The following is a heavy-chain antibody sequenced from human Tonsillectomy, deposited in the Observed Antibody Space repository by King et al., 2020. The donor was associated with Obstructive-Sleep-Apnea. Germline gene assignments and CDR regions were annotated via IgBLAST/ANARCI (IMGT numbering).Heavy chain of an antibody. Sequence: VQLVESGGGLVKPGGSLRLSCAASGFTFSSYSMNWVRQAPGKGLEWVSSISSSSSYIYYAESVKGRFTISRDNAKNSLYLQMNSLRAEDTAVYYCARDSSYTATFDYWGQGTLVTVSS. J-gene: IGHJ4*02. CDR1: GFTFSSYS. CDR2: ISSSSSYI. CDR3: ARDSSYTATFDY. V-gene: IGHV3-21*01. D-gene: IGHD5-18*01.